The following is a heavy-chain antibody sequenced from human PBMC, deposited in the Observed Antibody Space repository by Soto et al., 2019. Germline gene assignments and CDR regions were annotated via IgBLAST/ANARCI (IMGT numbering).Heavy chain of an antibody. V-gene: IGHV3-30-3*01. J-gene: IGHJ4*02. CDR3: GRCTSTSCHLGSDY. CDR1: GFTFSNYA. CDR2: ISYDGSNK. D-gene: IGHD2-2*01. Sequence: PGGSLRLSFAASGFTFSNYAMNWVRQAPGKGLEWVALISYDGSNKYYADSVKGRFTISRDSSKNTLYLQMNSLRAADTAVYYCGRCTSTSCHLGSDYWGQGTLVTVSS.